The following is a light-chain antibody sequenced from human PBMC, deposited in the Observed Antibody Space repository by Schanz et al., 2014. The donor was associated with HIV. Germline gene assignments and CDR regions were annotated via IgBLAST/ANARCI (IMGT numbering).Light chain of an antibody. V-gene: IGLV2-14*03. CDR2: DVS. Sequence: QSALTQPASVSGSPGQSITISCTGTSIDAGGYNYVSWYQQHPGKAPKLMIYDVSYRPSGISNRFSGSKSGNTASLTVSGLQAEDEADYYCSSYAGSNTWVFGGGTKLTVL. J-gene: IGLJ3*02. CDR3: SSYAGSNTWV. CDR1: SIDAGGYNY.